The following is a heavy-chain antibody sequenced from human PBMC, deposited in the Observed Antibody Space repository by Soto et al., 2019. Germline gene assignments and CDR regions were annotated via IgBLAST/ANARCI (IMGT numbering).Heavy chain of an antibody. J-gene: IGHJ3*02. CDR1: GFTFSSYA. CDR2: ISGSGGST. CDR3: ARDFGEVGAFDI. D-gene: IGHD3-10*01. Sequence: GGSLRLSCAASGFTFSSYAMSWVRQAPGKGLEWVSAISGSGGSTYYADSVKGRFTISRDNSKNTLYLQMNSLRAEDTAVYYCARDFGEVGAFDIWGQGTMVTVSS. V-gene: IGHV3-23*01.